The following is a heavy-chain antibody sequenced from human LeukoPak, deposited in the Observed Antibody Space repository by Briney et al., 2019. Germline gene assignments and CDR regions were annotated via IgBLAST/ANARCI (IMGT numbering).Heavy chain of an antibody. Sequence: GGSLRLSCAASGFTFSSSAMHWVRQAPGKGLEWVALISYDGSTKYYIDSVKGRFTISRDNSKNTLYLQMNSLRAEDTAVYHCARDIYQITMLRGADTYHYYVMDVWGQGTTVTVSS. D-gene: IGHD3-10*01. CDR3: ARDIYQITMLRGADTYHYYVMDV. CDR2: ISYDGSTK. CDR1: GFTFSSSA. V-gene: IGHV3-30-3*01. J-gene: IGHJ6*02.